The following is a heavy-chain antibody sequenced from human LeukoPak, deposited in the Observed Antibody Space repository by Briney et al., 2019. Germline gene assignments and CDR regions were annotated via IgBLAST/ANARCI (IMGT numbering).Heavy chain of an antibody. D-gene: IGHD3-10*01. CDR3: ARGGRQYGSGSSFDY. V-gene: IGHV4-38-2*02. CDR2: IYHSGNT. J-gene: IGHJ4*02. CDR1: GYSISSGYY. Sequence: PSETLSLTCTVFGYSISSGYYWGWIRQPPGKGLEWIGSIYHSGNTYYNPSLKSRVTISVDTSKNQFSLKLSSVTAADTAVYYCARGGRQYGSGSSFDYWGQGTLVTVSS.